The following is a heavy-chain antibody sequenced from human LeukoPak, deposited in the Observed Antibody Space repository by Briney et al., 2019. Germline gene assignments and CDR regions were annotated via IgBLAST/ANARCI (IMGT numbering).Heavy chain of an antibody. CDR3: TRRMVSTEELDY. V-gene: IGHV5-51*01. CDR1: GYSFPTYW. J-gene: IGHJ4*02. D-gene: IGHD5/OR15-5a*01. Sequence: GESLKISCKGSGYSFPTYWIAWVRQMPGKGLEWMGIIYPGDSDTRYSPSFQGQVTISADKSISTAYLQWSSLKASDTAMYYCTRRMVSTEELDYWGQGTLVTVSS. CDR2: IYPGDSDT.